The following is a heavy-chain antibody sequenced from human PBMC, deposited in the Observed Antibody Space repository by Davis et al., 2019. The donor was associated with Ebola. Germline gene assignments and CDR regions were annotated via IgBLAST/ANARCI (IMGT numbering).Heavy chain of an antibody. CDR2: IYHSGST. Sequence: SCAVSGGSISSSNWWSWVRQPPGKGLEWIGEIYHSGSTNYNPSLKSRVTISVDKSKNQFSLKLSSVTAADTAVYYCASFGGVSNYYYYGMDVWGQGTTVTVSS. CDR1: GGSISSSNW. V-gene: IGHV4-4*02. J-gene: IGHJ6*02. CDR3: ASFGGVSNYYYYGMDV. D-gene: IGHD2-8*02.